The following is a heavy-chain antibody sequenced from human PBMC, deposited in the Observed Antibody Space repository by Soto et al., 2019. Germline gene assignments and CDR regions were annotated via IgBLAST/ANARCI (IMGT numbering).Heavy chain of an antibody. CDR1: GGTFGNSA. Sequence: QVQLVQSGAEVKKPGSSVTVSCKASGGTFGNSAISWVRQAPGQGLEWMGGIIPIFSTPDYAQKFQGRVTITADESTTTAYIELTSLQSEDTAVYYCARDKDRQQLGGNYYYGIDVWGQGTTVTVSS. V-gene: IGHV1-69*12. CDR3: ARDKDRQQLGGNYYYGIDV. J-gene: IGHJ6*02. D-gene: IGHD2-15*01. CDR2: IIPIFSTP.